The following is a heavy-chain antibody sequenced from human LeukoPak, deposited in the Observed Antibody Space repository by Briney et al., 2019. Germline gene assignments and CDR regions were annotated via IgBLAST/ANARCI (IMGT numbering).Heavy chain of an antibody. CDR3: ARDTPGGPAAISYYFDY. D-gene: IGHD2-2*02. CDR1: GYTFTSYY. V-gene: IGHV1-46*01. Sequence: GASVKVSCKASGYTFTSYYMHWVRQAPRQGLEWMGIINPSGGSTSYAQKFQGRVTITRDTSTSTVYMELSSLRSEDTAVYYCARDTPGGPAAISYYFDYWGQGTLVTVSS. CDR2: INPSGGST. J-gene: IGHJ4*02.